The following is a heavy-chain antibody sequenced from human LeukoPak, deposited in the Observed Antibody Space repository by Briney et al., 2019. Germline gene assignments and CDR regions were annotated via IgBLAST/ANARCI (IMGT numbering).Heavy chain of an antibody. D-gene: IGHD3-16*01. CDR1: GDSISSNY. J-gene: IGHJ4*02. Sequence: PSETLSLTCTVSGDSISSNYWSWIRQPPGKGLEWIGYMSHSGSANYNPSLKSRVTISVDTPKNQFSLRLSSVTPADTAVYFCARYYAPRYYFDYWGQGTLVTVSS. CDR2: MSHSGSA. CDR3: ARYYAPRYYFDY. V-gene: IGHV4-59*12.